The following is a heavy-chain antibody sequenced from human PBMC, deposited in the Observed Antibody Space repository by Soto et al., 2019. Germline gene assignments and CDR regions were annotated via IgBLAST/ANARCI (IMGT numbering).Heavy chain of an antibody. CDR1: GYSFTTYW. Sequence: PGESLKISCKASGYSFTTYWIGWVRQMPGKGLEWMGIIHPGDSDTRYSPSFQGQVTISADKSISTAYLQWSSLKASDTAMYYCARRKYYDSSGYYTPRGAFDIWGQGTMVTVSS. CDR2: IHPGDSDT. J-gene: IGHJ3*02. CDR3: ARRKYYDSSGYYTPRGAFDI. D-gene: IGHD3-22*01. V-gene: IGHV5-51*01.